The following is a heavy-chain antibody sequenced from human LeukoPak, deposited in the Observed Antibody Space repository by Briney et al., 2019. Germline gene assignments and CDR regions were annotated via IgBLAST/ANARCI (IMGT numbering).Heavy chain of an antibody. Sequence: GASVKVSCKASGYTFTSYDINWVRQATGQGLEWMGWMNPNSGNTGYAQKFQGRVTMTRNTSISTAYMELSSLRSEDTAVYYCAKVNGDSPYFYYYYYGMDVWGQGTTVTVSS. CDR2: MNPNSGNT. D-gene: IGHD4-17*01. J-gene: IGHJ6*02. CDR3: AKVNGDSPYFYYYYYGMDV. V-gene: IGHV1-8*01. CDR1: GYTFTSYD.